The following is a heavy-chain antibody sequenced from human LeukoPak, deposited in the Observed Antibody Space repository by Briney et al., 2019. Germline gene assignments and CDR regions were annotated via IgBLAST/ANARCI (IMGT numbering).Heavy chain of an antibody. CDR1: GFTLSDYW. CDR2: MDQDGSEE. CDR3: ARESTEERPGC. D-gene: IGHD1-1*01. V-gene: IGHV3-7*01. Sequence: GGSLRLSCAASGFTLSDYWMSWVRQAPGKGLEWVANMDQDGSEENYVDSVKGRFAISRDDAKNSLYLQMSSLRAEDTAVYYCARESTEERPGCWGQGTLVTVSS. J-gene: IGHJ4*02.